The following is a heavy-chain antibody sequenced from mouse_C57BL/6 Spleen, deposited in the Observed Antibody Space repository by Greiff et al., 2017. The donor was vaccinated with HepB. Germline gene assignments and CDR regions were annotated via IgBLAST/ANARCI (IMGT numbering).Heavy chain of an antibody. J-gene: IGHJ3*01. CDR2: IWGVGST. CDR3: AGGYDGAWFAY. Sequence: VKLQESGPGLVAPSQSLSITCTVSGFSLTSYGVDWVRQSPGKGLEWLGVIWGVGSTNYNSALKSRLSISKDNSKSQVFLKMNSLQTDDTAMYYCAGGYDGAWFAYWGQGTLVTVSA. D-gene: IGHD2-2*01. V-gene: IGHV2-6*01. CDR1: GFSLTSYG.